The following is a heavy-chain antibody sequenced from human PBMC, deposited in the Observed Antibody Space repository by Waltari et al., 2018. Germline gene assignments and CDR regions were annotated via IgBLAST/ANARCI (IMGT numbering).Heavy chain of an antibody. Sequence: EVQLVESGGGLIQPGGSLRLSCAASGFTVSSNYMSWVRQAPGKGLEWVSVIYSGGSTYYADSVKGRFTISRDNSKNTLYLQMNSLRAEDTAVYYCARGTYYYDSSGYYFDYWGQGTLDTVSS. CDR3: ARGTYYYDSSGYYFDY. J-gene: IGHJ4*02. CDR2: IYSGGST. D-gene: IGHD3-22*01. V-gene: IGHV3-53*01. CDR1: GFTVSSNY.